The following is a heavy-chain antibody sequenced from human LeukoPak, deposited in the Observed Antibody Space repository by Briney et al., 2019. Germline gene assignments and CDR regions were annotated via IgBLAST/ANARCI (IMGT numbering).Heavy chain of an antibody. V-gene: IGHV3-48*01. CDR2: ITNSGNSK. J-gene: IGHJ5*01. CDR1: EFTFSSYS. D-gene: IGHD6-13*01. Sequence: GGSLRLSCAASEFTFSSYSMNWVRQAPGKGLEWVSYITNSGNSKSYADSVKGRFTISRDNSKNTLYLQMNSLRAEDTAIYYCARDGSSSWYGCWGQGTLVTVSS. CDR3: ARDGSSSWYGC.